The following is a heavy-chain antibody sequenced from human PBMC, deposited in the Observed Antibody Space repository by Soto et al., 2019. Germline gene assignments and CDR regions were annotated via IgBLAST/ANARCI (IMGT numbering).Heavy chain of an antibody. V-gene: IGHV1-2*02. D-gene: IGHD3-10*01. CDR2: INPNSGGT. CDR3: AVGMVRGVIITPVYY. J-gene: IGHJ4*02. Sequence: ASVKVSCKASGYTFTGYYMHWVRQAPGQGLEWMGWINPNSGGTNYAQKFQGRVTMTRDTSISTAYMELSRLRSDDTAVYYCAVGMVRGVIITPVYYWGQGTLVTVSS. CDR1: GYTFTGYY.